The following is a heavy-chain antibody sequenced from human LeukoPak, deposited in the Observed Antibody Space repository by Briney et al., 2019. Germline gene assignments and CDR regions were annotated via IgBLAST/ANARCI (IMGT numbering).Heavy chain of an antibody. CDR1: GYTFTGYY. V-gene: IGHV1-2*02. CDR2: INPNSGGT. CDR3: ARVRYYYGSGSYGH. D-gene: IGHD3-10*01. Sequence: ASVKVSCKVSGYTFTGYYMHWVRQAPGQGLEWMGWINPNSGGTNYAQKFQGRVTMTRDTSISTAYMELSRLRSDDTAVYYCARVRYYYGSGSYGHWGQGTLVTVSS. J-gene: IGHJ4*02.